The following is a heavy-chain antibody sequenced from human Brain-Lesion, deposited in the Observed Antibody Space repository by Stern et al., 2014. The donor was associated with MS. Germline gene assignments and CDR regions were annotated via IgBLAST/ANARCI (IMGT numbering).Heavy chain of an antibody. J-gene: IGHJ4*02. CDR2: ISYDGSDQ. CDR1: GFTFSYHA. D-gene: IGHD4-17*01. V-gene: IGHV3-30*01. Sequence: MQLVESGGGVVQPGRSLRLACAASGFTFSYHAMHWVRQAPGKGVEWVALISYDGSDQNEADSVKGRFPIPRDNPRNTLYLQMNSLRVDATAVYYCARGGAVTTSDYSLDSWGQGILVTVSS. CDR3: ARGGAVTTSDYSLDS.